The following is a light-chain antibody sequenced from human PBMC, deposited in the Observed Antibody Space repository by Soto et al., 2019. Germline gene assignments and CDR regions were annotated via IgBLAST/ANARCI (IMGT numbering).Light chain of an antibody. V-gene: IGKV3-11*01. J-gene: IGKJ5*01. CDR2: DST. CDR3: QQRNVWPPIT. CDR1: QSIHTS. Sequence: VLPQSPATLSLSPGESATLSCRASQSIHTSLAWYQQKSGKPPRLVIYDSTLRANGVPDRFGGSRSGTEFTLTINSLEPEDFAVYYCQQRNVWPPITVGQGTRLEIK.